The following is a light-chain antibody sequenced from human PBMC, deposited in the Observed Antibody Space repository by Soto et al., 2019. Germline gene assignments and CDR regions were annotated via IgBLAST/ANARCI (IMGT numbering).Light chain of an antibody. CDR2: SAS. CDR3: QQYHNWLPYT. J-gene: IGKJ2*01. CDR1: QSVSSN. V-gene: IGKV3-15*01. Sequence: EILMTQSPATLSLSPGERATLSCRASQSVSSNLAWYQQKPGQAPRLLIYSASSRATGIPARFSGSGSGTEFSLTISSLQSEDFAVYYCQQYHNWLPYTFGQGTKLEIK.